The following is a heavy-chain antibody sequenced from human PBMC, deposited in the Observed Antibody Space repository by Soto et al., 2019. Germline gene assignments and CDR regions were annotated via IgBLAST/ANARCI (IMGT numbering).Heavy chain of an antibody. J-gene: IGHJ4*02. CDR1: GFTFTDYY. V-gene: IGHV1-2*02. CDR3: ARGVAARRPIDY. D-gene: IGHD6-6*01. Sequence: ASVKVSCKASGFTFTDYYLHWVRQAPGQGLEWLGWINPNSGGTNYAQKFQGRVTMTRDTSISTAYMELSRLTSDDAAVYYCARGVAARRPIDYWGQGTLVTVSS. CDR2: INPNSGGT.